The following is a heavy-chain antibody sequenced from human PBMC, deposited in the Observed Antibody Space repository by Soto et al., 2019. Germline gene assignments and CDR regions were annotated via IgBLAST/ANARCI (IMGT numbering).Heavy chain of an antibody. V-gene: IGHV3-23*01. CDR3: AKSLVGATACSDY. J-gene: IGHJ4*02. CDR2: ISGSGGST. CDR1: GFTFSSYA. D-gene: IGHD1-26*01. Sequence: EVQLLESGGGLVQPGGSLRLSCAASGFTFSSYAMSWVRQAPGKGLEWVLAISGSGGSTYYADSVKGRFTISRDNSKNTLYLQMNSLRAEDTAVYYCAKSLVGATACSDYWGQGPLVTVSS.